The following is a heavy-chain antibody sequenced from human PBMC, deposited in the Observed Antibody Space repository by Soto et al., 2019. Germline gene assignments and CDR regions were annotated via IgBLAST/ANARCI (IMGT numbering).Heavy chain of an antibody. J-gene: IGHJ4*02. CDR3: ARDRGIVVVVAAGLDY. D-gene: IGHD2-15*01. V-gene: IGHV3-30-3*01. CDR1: GFTFSSYA. CDR2: ISYDGSNK. Sequence: QVQLVESGGGVVQPGRSLRLSCAASGFTFSSYAMHWVRQAPGKGLEWVAVISYDGSNKYYADSVQGRFTISRDNSKHSLYLQMNSLRAEDTAVYYCARDRGIVVVVAAGLDYWGQGTLVTVSS.